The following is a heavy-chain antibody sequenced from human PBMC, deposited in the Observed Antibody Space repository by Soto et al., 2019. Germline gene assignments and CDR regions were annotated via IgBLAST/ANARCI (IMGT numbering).Heavy chain of an antibody. CDR1: GFIFSSYA. J-gene: IGHJ4*02. D-gene: IGHD3-22*01. CDR2: ISSSGGST. V-gene: IGHV3-23*01. Sequence: EVQLLESGGDLIQPGGSLRLSCAASGFIFSSYAMSWVRQAPGKGLEWVSAISSSGGSTFYADSVKGRFTISRDNSRNTPYLQMNSLSAEDTAIYYCAKYQPMTQPRPYFDYWGQGTLVTVSS. CDR3: AKYQPMTQPRPYFDY.